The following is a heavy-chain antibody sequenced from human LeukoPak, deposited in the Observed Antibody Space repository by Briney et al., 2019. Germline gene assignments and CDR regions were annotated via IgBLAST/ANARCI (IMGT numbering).Heavy chain of an antibody. J-gene: IGHJ6*02. D-gene: IGHD2-2*01. Sequence: ASVKVSCKASGYTFAGYYMHWVRQAPGQGLEWMGWINPNSGGTNYAQKFQGRVTMTRDTSISTAYMELSRLRSDDTAVYYCARDHIVVVPAAKSYYYYGMDVWGQGTTVTVSS. V-gene: IGHV1-2*02. CDR2: INPNSGGT. CDR1: GYTFAGYY. CDR3: ARDHIVVVPAAKSYYYYGMDV.